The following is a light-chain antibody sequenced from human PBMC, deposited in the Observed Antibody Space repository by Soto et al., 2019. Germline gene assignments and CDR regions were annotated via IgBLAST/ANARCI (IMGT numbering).Light chain of an antibody. V-gene: IGKV1-39*01. CDR3: QQSYGTPYT. CDR1: ESIISY. Sequence: DIQMTQSRSSLSASVGDRVTITCRSSESIISYLNWYQQKPGKAPKLLIHAASSLQSGVPSRFSGSGSGTDFTLTVSSLQPEDFATYYCQQSYGTPYTFGQGTKFEIK. CDR2: AAS. J-gene: IGKJ2*01.